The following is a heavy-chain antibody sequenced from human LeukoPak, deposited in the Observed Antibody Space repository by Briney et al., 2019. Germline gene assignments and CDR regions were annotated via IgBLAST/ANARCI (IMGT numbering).Heavy chain of an antibody. Sequence: GGSLRLSCAASGFTFSSYGMHWVRQAPGKGLEWVAVIWYDGSNKYYADSVKGRFTISRDNSKNTLYLQMNSLRAEDTAVYYCAKEGPVGPIDYWGQGTLVTVSS. CDR3: AKEGPVGPIDY. V-gene: IGHV3-33*06. J-gene: IGHJ4*02. CDR2: IWYDGSNK. D-gene: IGHD1-26*01. CDR1: GFTFSSYG.